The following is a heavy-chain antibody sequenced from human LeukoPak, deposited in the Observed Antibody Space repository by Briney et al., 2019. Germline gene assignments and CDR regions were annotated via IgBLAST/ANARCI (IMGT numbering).Heavy chain of an antibody. V-gene: IGHV1-2*02. J-gene: IGHJ6*02. CDR1: GYTFTDYY. D-gene: IGHD3/OR15-3a*01. CDR3: ARVGLRLSQGMDV. CDR2: INPNSGGT. Sequence: GASVKVSCKASGYTFTDYYIHWVRQAPGQGLEWMGWINPNSGGTNYAQKFQGRVTMTRDTSISTAYMELSRLRSDDTAVYYCARVGLRLSQGMDVWGQGTTVTVSS.